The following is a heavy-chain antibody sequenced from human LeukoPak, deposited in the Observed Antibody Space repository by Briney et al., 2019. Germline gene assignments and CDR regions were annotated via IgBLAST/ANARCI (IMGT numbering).Heavy chain of an antibody. CDR2: INPNSGGT. D-gene: IGHD6-19*01. CDR1: GYTFASYY. Sequence: ASVKVSCKASGYTFASYYMHWVRQAPGQGLEWMGWINPNSGGTNYAQKFQGRVTMTRDMSTSTVYMEPSSLRSEDTAVYYCARGGYSSGWSLYYYYYMDVWGKGTTVTVSS. CDR3: ARGGYSSGWSLYYYYYMDV. V-gene: IGHV1-2*02. J-gene: IGHJ6*03.